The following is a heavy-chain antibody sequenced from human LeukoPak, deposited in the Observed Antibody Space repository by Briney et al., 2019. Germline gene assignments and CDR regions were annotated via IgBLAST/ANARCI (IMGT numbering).Heavy chain of an antibody. CDR2: VYNSGST. V-gene: IGHV4-59*01. CDR1: AGSLGSDY. Sequence: PETMSLTCTVSAGSLGSDYWRWVRQPPGKVREWIGYVYNSGSTNYNPSLKSRVTISVDTSKNQFSLKLSSVTAADTAVYYCARVGWGDYLDYWGQGTLVTVSS. CDR3: ARVGWGDYLDY. D-gene: IGHD1-26*01. J-gene: IGHJ4*02.